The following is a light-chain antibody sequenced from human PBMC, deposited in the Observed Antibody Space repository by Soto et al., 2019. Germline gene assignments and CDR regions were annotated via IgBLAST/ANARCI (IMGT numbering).Light chain of an antibody. V-gene: IGKV1-39*01. Sequence: DIQMTQSPSPLSASVGDRITITCRASQSIDKSLSWYQQKPGKAPNLLISPASTLQPGVPSRFSGSGSGTDFTLTISSLQPEDFATYFCQQTYNLPWTFGQGTTVEIK. CDR2: PAS. CDR1: QSIDKS. CDR3: QQTYNLPWT. J-gene: IGKJ1*01.